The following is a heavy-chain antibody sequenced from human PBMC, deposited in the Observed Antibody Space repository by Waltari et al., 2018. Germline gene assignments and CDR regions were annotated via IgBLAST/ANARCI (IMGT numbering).Heavy chain of an antibody. CDR1: GYTFTAYY. V-gene: IGHV1-2*02. CDR2: INPRSGET. D-gene: IGHD4-4*01. Sequence: QEHLVQSGAAVTKPGASVRVSCKDSGYTFTAYYIHWVRQAPGQGLEWMGWINPRSGETKYAQKFHGRVTMTRDTSINTAYMELSSLLFDDTAVYYCAREGSHLTTVNDYWGQGTLVIVSS. CDR3: AREGSHLTTVNDY. J-gene: IGHJ4*02.